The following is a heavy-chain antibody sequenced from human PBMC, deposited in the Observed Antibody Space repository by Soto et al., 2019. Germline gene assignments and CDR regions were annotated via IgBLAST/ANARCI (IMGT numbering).Heavy chain of an antibody. J-gene: IGHJ5*01. CDR1: GGSINTNNYY. D-gene: IGHD2-15*01. CDR3: ARLVVVSPVANA. V-gene: IGHV4-39*01. Sequence: ENLPLRGNLAGGSINTNNYYWGWVRQPPGKGLEWIGSVFYNGTTYYSPSLKSRVTISLAPSRTQFSLKLESVTAADTAVYLCARLVVVSPVANAWGHGTLVTVSS. CDR2: VFYNGTT.